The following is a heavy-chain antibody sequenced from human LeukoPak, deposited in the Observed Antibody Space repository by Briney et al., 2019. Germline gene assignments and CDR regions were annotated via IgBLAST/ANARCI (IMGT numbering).Heavy chain of an antibody. Sequence: PSETLSLTCSVSGGSISSDGDHWSWIRQHPGEGLEWIGYIYYTGITYYNPSLKSRVTISVDTSKNQFSLRLSSVTAADTAVYYCARIHPSPRHAFDVWGQGTMVTVSS. CDR3: ARIHPSPRHAFDV. V-gene: IGHV4-31*03. CDR2: IYYTGIT. CDR1: GGSISSDGDH. J-gene: IGHJ3*01.